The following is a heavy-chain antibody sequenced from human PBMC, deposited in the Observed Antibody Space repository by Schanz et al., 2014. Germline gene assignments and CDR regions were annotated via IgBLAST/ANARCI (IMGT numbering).Heavy chain of an antibody. CDR2: LSGSGGST. CDR3: ARDCDDRRGYGSGYCLGDCMDV. D-gene: IGHD3-10*01. Sequence: VQLVESGGGVVQFGRSLRLSCVASGFTFSSYGMHWVRQAPGKGLEWVSALSGSGGSTYYADSVKGRFTISRDNSKNTLYLQMNSLRAEDTAVYYCARDCDDRRGYGSGYCLGDCMDVWGQGTTVTVSS. J-gene: IGHJ6*02. CDR1: GFTFSSYG. V-gene: IGHV3-23*04.